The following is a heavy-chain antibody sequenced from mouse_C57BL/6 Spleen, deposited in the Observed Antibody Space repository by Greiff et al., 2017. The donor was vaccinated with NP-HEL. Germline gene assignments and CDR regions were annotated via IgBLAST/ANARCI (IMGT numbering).Heavy chain of an antibody. V-gene: IGHV1-64*01. CDR1: GYTFTSYW. J-gene: IGHJ1*03. CDR3: ARSLTTVVAPYWYFDV. D-gene: IGHD1-1*01. CDR2: IHPNSGST. Sequence: VQLQQSGAELVKPGASVKLSCKASGYTFTSYWMHWVKQRPGQGLEWIGMIHPNSGSTNYNEKFKSKATLTVDKSSSTAYMQLSSLTSEDSAVYYCARSLTTVVAPYWYFDVWGTGTTVTVSS.